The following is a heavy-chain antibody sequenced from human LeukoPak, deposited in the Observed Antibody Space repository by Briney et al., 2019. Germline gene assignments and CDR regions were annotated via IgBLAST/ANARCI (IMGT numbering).Heavy chain of an antibody. CDR1: GFTFSSYW. D-gene: IGHD3-22*01. CDR3: ARDGSDYYDSSGYYYYLEYFQH. Sequence: GGSLRLSCAASGFTFSSYWMSWVRQAPGKGLEWVANIKQDGSEKYCVDSVKGRFTISRDNAKNSLYLQMNSLRAEDTAVYYCARDGSDYYDSSGYYYYLEYFQHWGQGTLVTVSS. CDR2: IKQDGSEK. J-gene: IGHJ1*01. V-gene: IGHV3-7*01.